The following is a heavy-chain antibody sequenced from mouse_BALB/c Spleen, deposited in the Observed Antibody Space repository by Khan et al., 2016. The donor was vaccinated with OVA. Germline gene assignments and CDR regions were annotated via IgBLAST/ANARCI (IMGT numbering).Heavy chain of an antibody. Sequence: VQLKQSGAELARPGASVKMSCKASGYTFTSNKMHWVKQRPGQGLEWIGYINPRSGYTIYNQQFKDKATLTAHISSRTAYMQLSSLTSDDSAVYYCARRTTGCAMDCWGEGTAVTGSS. CDR2: INPRSGYT. V-gene: IGHV1-4*01. CDR1: GYTFTSNK. CDR3: ARRTTGCAMDC. D-gene: IGHD2-14*01. J-gene: IGHJ4*01.